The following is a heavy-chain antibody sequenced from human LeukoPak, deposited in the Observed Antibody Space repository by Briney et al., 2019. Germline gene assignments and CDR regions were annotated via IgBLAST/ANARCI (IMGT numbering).Heavy chain of an antibody. J-gene: IGHJ4*02. CDR1: GFTFSSYT. D-gene: IGHD3/OR15-3a*01. Sequence: PGGSLRLSCEASGFTFSSYTFHWVRQAPGKGLEWVAIISFDGDNTYYADSVKGRVTISRDSSKNTVYLQLISLRPEDTAIYYCARPSRQTLIWDYYFHYWGQGTLVTVAS. CDR3: ARPSRQTLIWDYYFHY. V-gene: IGHV3-30-3*01. CDR2: ISFDGDNT.